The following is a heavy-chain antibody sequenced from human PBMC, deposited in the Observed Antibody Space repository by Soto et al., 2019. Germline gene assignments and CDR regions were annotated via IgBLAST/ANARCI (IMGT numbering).Heavy chain of an antibody. Sequence: ASVKVSCKASGYTFTSYAMHWVRQAPGQRLEWMGWINAGNGNTKYSQKFQGRVTITRDTSASTAYMEVSSLRSEDTAVYYCARDMYSSGWVWFDPWGQGTLVTVSS. CDR1: GYTFTSYA. CDR3: ARDMYSSGWVWFDP. D-gene: IGHD6-19*01. V-gene: IGHV1-3*01. J-gene: IGHJ5*02. CDR2: INAGNGNT.